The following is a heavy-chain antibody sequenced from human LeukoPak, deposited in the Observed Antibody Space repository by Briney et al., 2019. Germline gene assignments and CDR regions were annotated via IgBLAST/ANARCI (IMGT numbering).Heavy chain of an antibody. CDR2: VGLRGSGP. J-gene: IGHJ2*01. CDR1: GFTLSAYA. D-gene: IGHD2-15*01. CDR3: AKRHSDHWFFDL. V-gene: IGHV3-23*01. Sequence: GGSLRLSCTASGFTLSAYAMTWVRQAPGKGLQWVSAVGLRGSGPYYADSVKGRFILSTDTSNNTMFLQMDNLRAEDTALYFCAKRHSDHWFFDLWGRGTLVTVSS.